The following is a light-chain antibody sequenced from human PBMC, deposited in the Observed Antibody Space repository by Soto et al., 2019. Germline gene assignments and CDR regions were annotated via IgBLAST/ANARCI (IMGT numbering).Light chain of an antibody. V-gene: IGKV3-11*01. Sequence: EIVLTQSPATLSLSPGERATLSCRASQSVSSYLAWYQQKPGQAPRLLIYDASNRATGIPARFSGSGSGTDSTLTINSLEPEDFAVYYCQQRSNWPITLRQWKRLEIK. CDR2: DAS. CDR1: QSVSSY. CDR3: QQRSNWPIT. J-gene: IGKJ5*01.